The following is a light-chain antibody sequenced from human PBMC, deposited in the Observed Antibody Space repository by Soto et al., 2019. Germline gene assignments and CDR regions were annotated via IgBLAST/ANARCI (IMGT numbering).Light chain of an antibody. J-gene: IGLJ2*01. CDR2: GNS. V-gene: IGLV1-40*01. CDR3: QYYDSNLSFV. Sequence: QSVLTQPPSVSGAPGQRVTISCTGSSSNIGTGYDVHWYQQLPGTAPKLLIYGNSNRPSGVPDRFSGSKSGTSASLAITGLQDEDEADYYCQYYDSNLSFVFGGGTKVTVL. CDR1: SSNIGTGYD.